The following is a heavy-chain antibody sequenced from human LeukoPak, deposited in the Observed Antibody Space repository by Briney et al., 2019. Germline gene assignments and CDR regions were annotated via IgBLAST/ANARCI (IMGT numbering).Heavy chain of an antibody. Sequence: ASVKVSCKASGYTFTSYDINWVRQATGQGLEWMGWMNPNSGNTGYAQKFQGRVTITADKSTSTAYMELSSLRSEDTAVYYCARLSQKNYGGNLWPADWGQGTLVTVSS. D-gene: IGHD4-23*01. CDR3: ARLSQKNYGGNLWPAD. CDR1: GYTFTSYD. J-gene: IGHJ4*02. CDR2: MNPNSGNT. V-gene: IGHV1-8*01.